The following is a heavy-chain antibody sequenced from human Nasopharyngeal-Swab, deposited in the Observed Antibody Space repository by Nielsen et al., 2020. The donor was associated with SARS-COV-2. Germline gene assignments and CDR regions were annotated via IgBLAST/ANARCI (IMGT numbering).Heavy chain of an antibody. CDR3: ARRGVVVRGGYYFDY. J-gene: IGHJ4*02. Sequence: WIRQPPGKGLEWIGSIYYSGSTYYNPSLKSRVTISVDTSKNQFSLNLSSVTAADTAVYYCARRGVVVRGGYYFDYWGQGTLVTVSS. D-gene: IGHD2-15*01. CDR2: IYYSGST. V-gene: IGHV4-39*01.